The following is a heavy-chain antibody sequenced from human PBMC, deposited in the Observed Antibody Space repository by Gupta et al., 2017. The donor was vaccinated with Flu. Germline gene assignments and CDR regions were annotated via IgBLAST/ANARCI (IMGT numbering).Heavy chain of an antibody. CDR1: RVSFSSYE. CDR3: ARGHWDS. J-gene: IGHJ4*02. V-gene: IGHV3-48*03. Sequence: CADTRVSFSSYEMSWVRQALGKGLEWISVISSSFNTYYADSVKGGFTISRDNAKNEVYLQMNSLRVDDTAIYYCARGHWDSWGKGTLVTVS. CDR2: ISSSFNT.